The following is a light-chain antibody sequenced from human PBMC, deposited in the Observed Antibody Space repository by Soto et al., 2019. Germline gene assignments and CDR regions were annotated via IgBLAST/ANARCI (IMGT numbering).Light chain of an antibody. Sequence: DIQMTQSPSSLSASVGDRVTITCRASQSISSYLNWYQQKPGKAPKLLIYAASTRVTGIPARFSGSGSGTEFTLTISILQSEDFALYYCQQYDKWPWTFGQGTKVDIK. J-gene: IGKJ1*01. CDR3: QQYDKWPWT. CDR1: QSISSY. V-gene: IGKV1-39*01. CDR2: AAS.